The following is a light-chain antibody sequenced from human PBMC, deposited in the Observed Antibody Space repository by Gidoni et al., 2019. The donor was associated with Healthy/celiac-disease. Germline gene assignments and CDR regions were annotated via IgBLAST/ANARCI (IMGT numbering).Light chain of an antibody. J-gene: IGKJ2*01. Sequence: DIVLTQSPATLSLSPGERATLSCRASQSVSSSYLAWYQQKPGQAPRLLIYGASSSATGIPDRLSGSGSGTDFTLTISRLEPEDFAVYYCQQYGSTPPYTFGQGTKLEIK. V-gene: IGKV3-20*01. CDR2: GAS. CDR3: QQYGSTPPYT. CDR1: QSVSSSY.